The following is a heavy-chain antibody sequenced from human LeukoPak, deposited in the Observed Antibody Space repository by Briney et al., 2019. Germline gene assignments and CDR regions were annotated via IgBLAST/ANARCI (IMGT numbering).Heavy chain of an antibody. D-gene: IGHD3-22*01. Sequence: ASVKVSCKASGYSFTSYDINWVRQATGQGLEWMGWMNPNSGNTGYAQKFQGRVTMTRNTSISTAYMELSSLRSEDTAVYYCARDYYYDSSGYYRLDYWGQGTLVTVSS. CDR2: MNPNSGNT. CDR1: GYSFTSYD. V-gene: IGHV1-8*02. CDR3: ARDYYYDSSGYYRLDY. J-gene: IGHJ4*02.